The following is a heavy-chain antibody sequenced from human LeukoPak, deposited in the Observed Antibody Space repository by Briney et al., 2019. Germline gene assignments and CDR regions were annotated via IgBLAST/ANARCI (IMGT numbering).Heavy chain of an antibody. V-gene: IGHV1-18*01. CDR1: RYTFTSYG. D-gene: IGHD6-19*01. J-gene: IGHJ6*02. Sequence: ASVKSSCKASRYTFTSYGICWGRQAPGHGLEWMGWISAFNGNTQSAQKLQGRVTMTTDTSTSTAYVELRSLRSDDTAVYYCASGGAVAGDYYYGMDVWGQGTTVTVSS. CDR3: ASGGAVAGDYYYGMDV. CDR2: ISAFNGNT.